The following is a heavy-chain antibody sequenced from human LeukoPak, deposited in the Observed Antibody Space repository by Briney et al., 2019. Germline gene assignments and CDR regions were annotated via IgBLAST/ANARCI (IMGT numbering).Heavy chain of an antibody. V-gene: IGHV4-39*01. CDR3: ARHSRSTGIAVDY. Sequence: SETLSLTCTVSGGSISSSSYYWGWIRQPPGKGLEWIGSIYYSGSTYYNPSLKSRVTIFVDTSKNQFSLKLSSVTAADTAVYYCARHSRSTGIAVDYWGQGTLVTVSS. CDR1: GGSISSSSYY. J-gene: IGHJ4*02. D-gene: IGHD6-13*01. CDR2: IYYSGST.